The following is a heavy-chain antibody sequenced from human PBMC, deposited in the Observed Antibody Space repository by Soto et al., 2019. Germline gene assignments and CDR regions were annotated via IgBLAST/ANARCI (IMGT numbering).Heavy chain of an antibody. Sequence: TGESLKISCQGSGYSFSTFRIAWVRQTPGKGLEWMGIIHPGDSDATYGPSFQSQVIMSVDKSSSTAFLQWSSLKPSDTAMYYCARQHVAKGRGRLKSTYYYHGMGVWGQGTPVTVAS. CDR3: ARQHVAKGRGRLKSTYYYHGMGV. J-gene: IGHJ6*02. CDR1: GYSFSTFR. CDR2: IHPGDSDA. V-gene: IGHV5-51*01. D-gene: IGHD5-12*01.